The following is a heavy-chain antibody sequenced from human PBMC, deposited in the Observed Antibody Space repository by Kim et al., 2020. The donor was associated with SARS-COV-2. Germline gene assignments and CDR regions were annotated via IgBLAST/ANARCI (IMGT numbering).Heavy chain of an antibody. Sequence: ASVKVSCKASGYTFTSYYMHWVRQAPGQGLEWMGIINPSGGSTSYAQKFQGRVTMTRDTSTSTVYMELSSLRSEDTAVYYCARAGDYYDSSGDAFDIWGQGTMVTVSS. CDR2: INPSGGST. V-gene: IGHV1-46*01. D-gene: IGHD3-22*01. J-gene: IGHJ3*02. CDR3: ARAGDYYDSSGDAFDI. CDR1: GYTFTSYY.